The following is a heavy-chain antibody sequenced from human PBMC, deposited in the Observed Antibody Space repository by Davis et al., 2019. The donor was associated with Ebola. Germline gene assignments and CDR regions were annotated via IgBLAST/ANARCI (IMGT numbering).Heavy chain of an antibody. CDR2: INPNDGRT. V-gene: IGHV1-46*01. D-gene: IGHD3-22*01. J-gene: IGHJ4*02. CDR1: GYTFTNYY. Sequence: ASVKVSCKASGYTFTNYYMHWVRQAPGQGLEWMGMINPNDGRTIYAQKFQGRVTMTRDTSISTVYMELSKLRSGDTALYYCARLTMIPTAVDFDSWGQGTLVTVSS. CDR3: ARLTMIPTAVDFDS.